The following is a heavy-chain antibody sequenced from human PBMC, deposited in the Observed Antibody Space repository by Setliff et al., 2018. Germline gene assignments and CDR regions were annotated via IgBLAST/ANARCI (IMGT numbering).Heavy chain of an antibody. CDR3: ARDSVTLGQLERRGGFRYYDMDV. J-gene: IGHJ6*02. CDR1: GGTLSGYA. CDR2: ITPIFETA. V-gene: IGHV1-69*06. Sequence: SVKVSCKASGGTLSGYAFSWVRQAPGQGLEWVGGITPIFETAHYAQKFQDRVTITADKSTSTVYTELNSLISEDTAVYLCARDSVTLGQLERRGGFRYYDMDVWGQGTTVTVSS. D-gene: IGHD1-1*01.